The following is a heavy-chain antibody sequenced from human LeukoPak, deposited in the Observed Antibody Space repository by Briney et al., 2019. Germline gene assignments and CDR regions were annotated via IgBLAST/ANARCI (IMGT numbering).Heavy chain of an antibody. CDR3: AKDGAQYSSGPECDP. CDR1: GLHFSGTA. D-gene: IGHD6-19*01. J-gene: IGHJ5*02. Sequence: GGSLRLSYAASGLHFSGTAMSWVRQAPGKGLEWVSAISHDGMNAYYADSVKGRFTISRDNSKKTVSLEMSSLTAADTGVYYCAKDGAQYSSGPECDPRGQGALVTVPP. V-gene: IGHV3-23*01. CDR2: ISHDGMNA.